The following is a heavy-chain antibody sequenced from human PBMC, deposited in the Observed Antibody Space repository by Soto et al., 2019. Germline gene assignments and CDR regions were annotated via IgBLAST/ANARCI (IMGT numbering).Heavy chain of an antibody. CDR2: IYSGGST. J-gene: IGHJ4*02. CDR1: GFTVSSNY. Sequence: EVQLVESGGGLIQPGGSLRLSCAASGFTVSSNYMSWVRQAPGKGLEWVSVIYSGGSTYYADSVKGRFTISRDNSKNTLYLELNSLRAEDTAVYYCAREWLGYYDSSGYFDYWGQGTLVTVSS. D-gene: IGHD3-22*01. CDR3: AREWLGYYDSSGYFDY. V-gene: IGHV3-53*01.